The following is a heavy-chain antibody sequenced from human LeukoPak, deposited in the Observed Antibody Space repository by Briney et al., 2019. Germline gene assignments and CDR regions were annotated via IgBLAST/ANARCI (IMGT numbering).Heavy chain of an antibody. Sequence: SETLSLTCAVSGYSISSGYYWGWIRQPPGKGLEWIGGIYHSGSTYYNPSLKSRVTISVDTSKNQFSLKLSSVTAADTAVYYCARQEYYYDSSGSYFDYWGQGTLVTVSS. CDR2: IYHSGST. CDR1: GYSISSGYY. CDR3: ARQEYYYDSSGSYFDY. D-gene: IGHD3-22*01. V-gene: IGHV4-38-2*01. J-gene: IGHJ4*02.